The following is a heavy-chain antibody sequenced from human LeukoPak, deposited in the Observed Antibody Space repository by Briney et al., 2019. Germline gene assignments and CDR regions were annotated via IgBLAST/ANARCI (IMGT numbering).Heavy chain of an antibody. D-gene: IGHD3-22*01. Sequence: PGGSLRLSCAASGFTFSSYAMSWVRQAPGKGLEWVSAISGNGERTYYADSEKGRLTISRDNSKNTLYLQMNSLRADDTAVYYCAKSRLTYYYDNSGSTPFDYWGQGTLVTVSS. CDR1: GFTFSSYA. J-gene: IGHJ4*02. CDR2: ISGNGERT. CDR3: AKSRLTYYYDNSGSTPFDY. V-gene: IGHV3-23*01.